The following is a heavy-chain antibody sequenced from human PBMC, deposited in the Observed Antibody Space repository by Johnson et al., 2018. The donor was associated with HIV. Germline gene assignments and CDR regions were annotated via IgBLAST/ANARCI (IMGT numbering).Heavy chain of an antibody. D-gene: IGHD3-10*01. CDR2: INSDGNST. CDR3: AAYGSGDGEAFDI. CDR1: GFTFSNYW. J-gene: IGHJ3*02. V-gene: IGHV3-74*02. Sequence: VQLVESGGGLVQPGGSLRLSCAASGFTFSNYWMHWVRQAPGKGLVWVSRINSDGNSTNYADSVKGRFTISRDNSKNTLYLQMNSLRAEDTAVYYCAAYGSGDGEAFDIWGQGTMVTVSS.